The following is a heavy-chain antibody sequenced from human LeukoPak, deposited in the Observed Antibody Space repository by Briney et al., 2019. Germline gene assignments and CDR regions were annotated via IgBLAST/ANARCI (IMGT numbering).Heavy chain of an antibody. CDR2: IKQDGSEK. V-gene: IGHV3-7*01. CDR3: AREAVGYDSSGYHLWFDY. Sequence: GGSLRLSCAASGFTFSSYWMSWVRQAPGKGLEWVANIKQDGSEKYYVDSVKGRFTISRDNAKNSLYLQMNSLRAEDTAVYYCAREAVGYDSSGYHLWFDYWGQGTLVTVSS. D-gene: IGHD3-22*01. J-gene: IGHJ5*01. CDR1: GFTFSSYW.